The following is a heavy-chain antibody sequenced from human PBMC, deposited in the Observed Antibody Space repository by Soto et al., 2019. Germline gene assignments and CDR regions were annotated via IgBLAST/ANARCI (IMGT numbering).Heavy chain of an antibody. CDR2: INHSGST. J-gene: IGHJ4*02. CDR3: ARGKWLRLLDY. D-gene: IGHD5-12*01. V-gene: IGHV4-34*01. Sequence: QVQLQQWGAGLLKPSETLSLTCAVYGGSFSGYYWSWIRQPPGKGLEWIGEINHSGSTNYNPSLKSRVTISVDTSKNQFSLKLSSVTAADTAVYYCARGKWLRLLDYWGQGTLVTVSS. CDR1: GGSFSGYY.